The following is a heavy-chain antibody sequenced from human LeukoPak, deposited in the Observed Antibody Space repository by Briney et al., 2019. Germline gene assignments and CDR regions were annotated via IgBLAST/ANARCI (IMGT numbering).Heavy chain of an antibody. J-gene: IGHJ4*02. D-gene: IGHD5-18*01. CDR3: ARWRRGYSYGYEDYYFDY. CDR1: GFTFSDYY. V-gene: IGHV3-11*06. CDR2: ISSSSSYT. Sequence: PGGSLRLSCAASGFTFSDYYMSWIRQAPGKGLEWVSYISSSSSYTNYADSVKGRFTISRDNAKNSLYLQMNSLRAEDTAVYYCARWRRGYSYGYEDYYFDYWGQGTLVTVSS.